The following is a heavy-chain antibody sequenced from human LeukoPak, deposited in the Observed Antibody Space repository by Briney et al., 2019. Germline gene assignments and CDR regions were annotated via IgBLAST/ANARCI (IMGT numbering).Heavy chain of an antibody. CDR2: ISYDGSNK. CDR1: GFTFSSYT. V-gene: IGHV3-30*14. CDR3: VKDMAAAGIQYFDY. D-gene: IGHD6-13*01. J-gene: IGHJ4*02. Sequence: GRSLRLSCAASGFTFSSYTMHWVRQAPGKGLEWVAVISYDGSNKYYADSVKGRFTISRDNSKNTLYLQMSSLRAEDTAFYYCVKDMAAAGIQYFDYWGQGTLVTVSS.